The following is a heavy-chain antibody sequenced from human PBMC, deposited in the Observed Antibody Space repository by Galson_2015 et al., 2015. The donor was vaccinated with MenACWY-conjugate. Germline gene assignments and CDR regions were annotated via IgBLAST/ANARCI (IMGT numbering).Heavy chain of an antibody. V-gene: IGHV4-34*01. Sequence: SWIRPPPGKGLEWIGEINHVGDTDYNPSLRGRVTISIDTSKNQFSLRLSSVTAADTAVYYCARHPPGGRGMDVWGQGTLVTVSS. CDR3: ARHPPGGRGMDV. D-gene: IGHD6-13*01. CDR2: INHVGDT. J-gene: IGHJ4*02.